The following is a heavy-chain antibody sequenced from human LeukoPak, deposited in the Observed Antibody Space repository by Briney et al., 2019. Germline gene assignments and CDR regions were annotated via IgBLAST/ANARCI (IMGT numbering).Heavy chain of an antibody. Sequence: PGGSLRLSCEDSGFTFRSYEMNWVRQAPGKGLEWIAYLSSSGSAFSYADSVKGRFTIARDNAKNSVYLEMNSLRADDTAVYYCARKAPPGNYVSGYMDVWGKGTTVTVSS. J-gene: IGHJ6*03. V-gene: IGHV3-48*03. CDR3: ARKAPPGNYVSGYMDV. CDR2: LSSSGSAF. D-gene: IGHD3-10*01. CDR1: GFTFRSYE.